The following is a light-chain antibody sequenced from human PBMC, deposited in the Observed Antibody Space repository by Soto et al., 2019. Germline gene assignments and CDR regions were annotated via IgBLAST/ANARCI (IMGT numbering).Light chain of an antibody. CDR2: GTS. J-gene: IGKJ1*01. CDR1: ESVSSNC. CDR3: QHYGSPPRWT. Sequence: MVFTQSPDTLSLSPGERATLSCRASESVSSNCLAWYQRKPGQAPRLLIYGTSSRATGIPDRFSGSGSGTDFTLTISRLEPEDFVVYYCQHYGSPPRWTFGQGTKVDI. V-gene: IGKV3-20*01.